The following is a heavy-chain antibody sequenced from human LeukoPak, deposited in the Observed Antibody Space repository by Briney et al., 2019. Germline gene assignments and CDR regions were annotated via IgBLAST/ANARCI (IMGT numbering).Heavy chain of an antibody. D-gene: IGHD6-19*01. J-gene: IGHJ4*02. CDR1: GYTFTSYG. V-gene: IGHV1-18*01. Sequence: ASVKVSCKASGYTFTSYGISWVRQAPGQGLEWMGWMSAYNGNTNYAQKLQGRVTMTTDTSTSTAYMELRSLRPDDTAVYYCARVAPHRRLSSGWYYFDYWGQGTLVTVSS. CDR3: ARVAPHRRLSSGWYYFDY. CDR2: MSAYNGNT.